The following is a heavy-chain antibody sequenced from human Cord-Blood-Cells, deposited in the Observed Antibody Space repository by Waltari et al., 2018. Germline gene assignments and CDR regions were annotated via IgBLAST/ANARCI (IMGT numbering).Heavy chain of an antibody. CDR1: GFTFSSYS. Sequence: EVQLVESGGGLVKPGGSLRLSCAASGFTFSSYSMNWVRQAPGKGREWVSSISSSSSYIYYADSVKGRFTISRDNAKNSLYLQMNSLRAEDTAVYYCARLRSSSSGRYFDLWGRGTLVTVSS. CDR2: ISSSSSYI. J-gene: IGHJ2*01. V-gene: IGHV3-21*01. CDR3: ARLRSSSSGRYFDL. D-gene: IGHD6-6*01.